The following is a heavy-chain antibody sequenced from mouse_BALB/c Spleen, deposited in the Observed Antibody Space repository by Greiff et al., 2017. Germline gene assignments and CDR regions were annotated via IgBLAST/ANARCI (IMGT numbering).Heavy chain of an antibody. CDR2: IWGDGST. CDR3: ARDNGSSLYYAMDY. Sequence: VQRVESGPGLVAPSQSLSITCTVSGFSLTGYGVNWVRQPPGKGLEWLGMIWGDGSTDYNSALKSRLSISKDNSKSQVFLKMNSLQTDDTARYYCARDNGSSLYYAMDYWGQGTSVTVSS. D-gene: IGHD1-1*01. CDR1: GFSLTGYG. V-gene: IGHV2-6-7*01. J-gene: IGHJ4*01.